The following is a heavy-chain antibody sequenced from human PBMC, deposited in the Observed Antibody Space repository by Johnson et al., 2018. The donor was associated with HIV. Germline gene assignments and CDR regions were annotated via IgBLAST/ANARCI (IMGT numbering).Heavy chain of an antibody. CDR1: GFIFSDSW. Sequence: VQLVESGGGLVQPGGSLRLSCAASGFIFSDSWTHWVRQAPGKGRVWVSRINKDGSATSYADSVKGRFTISSDNAKNSLYLQMNSLRAEDTALYYCAKDMSVGASPVAFDIWGQGTMVTVSS. D-gene: IGHD1-26*01. V-gene: IGHV3-74*01. CDR3: AKDMSVGASPVAFDI. CDR2: INKDGSAT. J-gene: IGHJ3*02.